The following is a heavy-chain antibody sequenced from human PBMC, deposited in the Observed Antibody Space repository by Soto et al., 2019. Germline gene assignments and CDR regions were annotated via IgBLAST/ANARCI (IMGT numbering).Heavy chain of an antibody. D-gene: IGHD2-8*02. J-gene: IGHJ4*02. CDR1: GGTFGHNG. CDR3: ARDGGVTGMKTLLDY. V-gene: IGHV1-69*14. CDR2: IIPVYGTV. Sequence: QVQLVQSGTEVTKPGSSVQVSCKLSGGTFGHNGISWVRQVPGQGLEWLGGIIPVYGTVNYALKFLGKVSITADKSTSTAYMELSGLRPEDTALYFCARDGGVTGMKTLLDYWGQGTLIHVSS.